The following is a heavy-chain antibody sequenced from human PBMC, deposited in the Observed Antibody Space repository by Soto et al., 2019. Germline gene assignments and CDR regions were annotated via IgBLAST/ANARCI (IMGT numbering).Heavy chain of an antibody. V-gene: IGHV3-53*01. J-gene: IGHJ4*02. CDR3: ARHITMDPLLLY. CDR1: GFTVSSNY. D-gene: IGHD3-10*01. Sequence: GGSLRLSCAASGFTVSSNYMSWVRKAPGKGLEWVSVIYSGGSTYYADSVKGRFTISRDSSKNTLYLQMNSLRAEDTAVYYCARHITMDPLLLYWGQGTLVTVSS. CDR2: IYSGGST.